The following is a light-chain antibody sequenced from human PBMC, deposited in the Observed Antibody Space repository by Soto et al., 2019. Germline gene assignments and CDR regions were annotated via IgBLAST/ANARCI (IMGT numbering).Light chain of an antibody. CDR1: SSDVGGYNY. V-gene: IGLV2-8*01. CDR3: SSYAASNNLGV. J-gene: IGLJ2*01. Sequence: QSALTQPPSASGSPGQSVTISCIGTSSDVGGYNYVSWYQQHPGKAPKLMIYVVSKRPSGVPDRFSGSKSGNTASLTVSGLQAEDESDYYCSSYAASNNLGVFGGGTKLTVL. CDR2: VVS.